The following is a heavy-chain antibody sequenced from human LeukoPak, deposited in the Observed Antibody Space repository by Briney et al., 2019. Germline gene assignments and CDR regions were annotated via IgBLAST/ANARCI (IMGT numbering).Heavy chain of an antibody. V-gene: IGHV4-61*02. CDR2: IYTSGST. Sequence: PSQTLSRTCTVSGGSISSGSYYWSWIRQPAGKGLEWIGRIYTSGSTNYNPSLKSRVTISVDTSKNQFSLKLSSVTAADTAVYYCARVWDFWSGYGWFDPWGQGTLVTVSS. CDR3: ARVWDFWSGYGWFDP. D-gene: IGHD3-3*01. J-gene: IGHJ5*02. CDR1: GGSISSGSYY.